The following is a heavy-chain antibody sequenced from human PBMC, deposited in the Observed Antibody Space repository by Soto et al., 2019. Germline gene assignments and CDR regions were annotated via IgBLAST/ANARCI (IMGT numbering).Heavy chain of an antibody. Sequence: QMQLVQSGAEVKERGSSVKISCKTSGGTFNTYALTWVRQAPGQGLEWIGGIIPIFGIKNVAQRFQGRVTITADESLTTAYMDMTSLSSDDTAVYYSAKEAGDHWGQGTLVTVSS. CDR1: GGTFNTYA. CDR2: IIPIFGIK. V-gene: IGHV1-69*01. D-gene: IGHD3-10*01. CDR3: AKEAGDH. J-gene: IGHJ4*02.